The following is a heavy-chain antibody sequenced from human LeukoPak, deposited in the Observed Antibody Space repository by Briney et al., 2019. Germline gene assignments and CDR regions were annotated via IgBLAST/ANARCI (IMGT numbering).Heavy chain of an antibody. V-gene: IGHV4-61*02. CDR3: ARIYYDISTGYYVDV. D-gene: IGHD3-9*01. J-gene: IGHJ6*04. CDR2: LYTSGTP. CDR1: GGSISRGLYY. Sequence: SETLSLTCTVSGGSISRGLYYWSWIRQPAGKGPEWIGRLYTSGTPNYNPSLQDRLHISLDTSKNQIYLRLSSVTAADTAVYFCARIYYDISTGYYVDVWGIGTTVTISS.